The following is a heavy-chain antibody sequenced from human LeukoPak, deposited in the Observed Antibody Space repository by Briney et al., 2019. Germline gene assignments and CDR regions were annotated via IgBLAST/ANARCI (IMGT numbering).Heavy chain of an antibody. J-gene: IGHJ3*02. V-gene: IGHV3-48*03. D-gene: IGHD3-3*01. Sequence: GGSLRLSCAASGFTFSSYEMNWVRQAPGKGLEWVSYISSSGSTIYYADPVKGRFTISRDNAKNSLYLQMNSLRAEDTAVYYCARDRYYDFWSGYSYDAFDIWGQGTMVTVSS. CDR2: ISSSGSTI. CDR3: ARDRYYDFWSGYSYDAFDI. CDR1: GFTFSSYE.